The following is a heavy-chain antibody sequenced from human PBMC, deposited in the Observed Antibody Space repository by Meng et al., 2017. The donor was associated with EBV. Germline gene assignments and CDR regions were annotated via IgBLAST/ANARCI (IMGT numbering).Heavy chain of an antibody. CDR2: INVGVGYT. CDR3: ARGPPVGVPGPGDY. D-gene: IGHD2-21*01. Sequence: QVQSVQSGAEVKNPGASVKVSCKASGYAFTSYILHWVRQAPGQRLEWMGWINVGVGYTKYSQKFQGRVTISSDTSATTGYMELSSLRSEDTAVYYCARGPPVGVPGPGDYWGQGTLVTVSS. J-gene: IGHJ4*02. CDR1: GYAFTSYI. V-gene: IGHV1-3*01.